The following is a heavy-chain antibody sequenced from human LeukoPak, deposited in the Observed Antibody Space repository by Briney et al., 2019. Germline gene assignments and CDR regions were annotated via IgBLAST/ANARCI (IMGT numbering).Heavy chain of an antibody. V-gene: IGHV1-69*01. CDR2: IIPIFGTA. CDR3: ARDQGIVVVPAARDYYYYGMDV. D-gene: IGHD2-2*01. J-gene: IGHJ6*02. Sequence: ASVKVSCKASGGTFISYAISWVRQAPGQGLEWMGGIIPIFGTANYAQKFQGRVTITADESTSTAYMELSSLRSEDTAVYYCARDQGIVVVPAARDYYYYGMDVWGQGTTVTVSS. CDR1: GGTFISYA.